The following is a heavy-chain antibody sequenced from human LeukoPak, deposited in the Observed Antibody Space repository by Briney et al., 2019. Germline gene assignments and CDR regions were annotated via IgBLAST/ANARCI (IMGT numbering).Heavy chain of an antibody. CDR2: IIPIFGTA. CDR1: GDTIDNYV. CDR3: ASGQLAEMYDYYGMDV. J-gene: IGHJ6*04. D-gene: IGHD1-1*01. V-gene: IGHV1-69*06. Sequence: SVKVSCKASGDTIDNYVIAWVRQAPGQGLEWVGGIIPIFGTANSAQKFQGRVTLTADKSASTVYMELNRLRSEDTAVYYCASGQLAEMYDYYGMDVWGKGTTVTVSS.